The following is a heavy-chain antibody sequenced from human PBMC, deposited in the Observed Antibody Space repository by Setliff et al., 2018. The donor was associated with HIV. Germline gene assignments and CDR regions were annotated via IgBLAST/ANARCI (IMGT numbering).Heavy chain of an antibody. Sequence: SETLSLTCTVSGGSVRSSRYYWNWIRQTPGKGLEWIGNIYHSGNTNYNPSLKSRVTMSIDTTKNQFSLKLRSVTAADTAVYYCASEAWTSYRSSSGYYYYYMDVWGKGTTVTVSS. CDR1: GGSVRSSRYY. D-gene: IGHD6-6*01. CDR3: ASEAWTSYRSSSGYYYYYMDV. J-gene: IGHJ6*03. V-gene: IGHV4-61*01. CDR2: IYHSGNT.